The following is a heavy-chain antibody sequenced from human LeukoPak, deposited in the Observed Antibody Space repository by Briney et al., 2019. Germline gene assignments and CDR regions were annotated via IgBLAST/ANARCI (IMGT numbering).Heavy chain of an antibody. CDR1: GGSISSSSYY. CDR3: VRPTGLEPAGPYRGFDP. CDR2: IYYSGST. J-gene: IGHJ5*02. Sequence: SETLSLTCTVSGGSISSSSYYWVWIPQPPGKGLEWIGSIYYSGSTYYNPSLMSRVTISLDTSNNQFSLELNSVTAADTAVYYWVRPTGLEPAGPYRGFDPWGQGTLVTISS. D-gene: IGHD1-1*01. V-gene: IGHV4-39*01.